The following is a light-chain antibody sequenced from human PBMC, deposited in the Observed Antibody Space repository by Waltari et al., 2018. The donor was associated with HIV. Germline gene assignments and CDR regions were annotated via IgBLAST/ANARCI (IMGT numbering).Light chain of an antibody. V-gene: IGLV3-25*03. J-gene: IGLJ1*01. CDR1: ALATQY. CDR2: KDS. CDR3: QATDSSGPYV. Sequence: SYELKQPPSVSVSPGQTATITCSGDALATQYGFWYQQKAGHAPLVIIYKDSERPSGIPGRISGSSSGTTVTLTIREVQAEDEADYYCQATDSSGPYVFGSGTKVTVL.